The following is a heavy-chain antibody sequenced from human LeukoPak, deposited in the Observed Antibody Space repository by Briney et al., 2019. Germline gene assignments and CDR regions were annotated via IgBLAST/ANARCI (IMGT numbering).Heavy chain of an antibody. V-gene: IGHV4-38-2*02. CDR1: GYSIGSGYY. J-gene: IGHJ3*02. CDR2: IYHSGST. Sequence: SETLSLTCTVSGYSIGSGYYWGWIRQPPGKGLEWIGSIYHSGSTYYNPSLKSRVTISVDTSKNRFSLKLSSVTAADTAVYYCASPGLGAEAFDIWGQGTMVTVSS. CDR3: ASPGLGAEAFDI.